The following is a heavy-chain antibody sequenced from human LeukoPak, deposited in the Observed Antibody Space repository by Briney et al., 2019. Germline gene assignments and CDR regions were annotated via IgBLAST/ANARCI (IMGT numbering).Heavy chain of an antibody. CDR3: ARSIRFIAARRGFDY. J-gene: IGHJ4*02. CDR2: INHSGST. V-gene: IGHV4-34*01. D-gene: IGHD6-6*01. Sequence: SETLSLTCAVYGGSFSGYYWSWIRQPPGKGLEWIGEINHSGSTNYNPSLKSRVTISVDTSRNQFSLKLSSVTAVDTAVYYCARSIRFIAARRGFDYWGQGTLVTVSS. CDR1: GGSFSGYY.